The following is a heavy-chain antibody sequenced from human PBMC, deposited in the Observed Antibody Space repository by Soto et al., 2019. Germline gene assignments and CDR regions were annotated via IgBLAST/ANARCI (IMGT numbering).Heavy chain of an antibody. J-gene: IGHJ3*02. V-gene: IGHV4-31*03. Sequence: SETLSLTCTVSGGSISSGGYHWSWIRQHPGKGLEWIGYIYYSGSTYYNPALKSRVTISVDTSKNQFSLKLSSVTAADTAVYYCTRDETSIAARLYRGVGAFDIWGQGTMVTVSS. CDR1: GGSISSGGYH. CDR2: IYYSGST. CDR3: TRDETSIAARLYRGVGAFDI. D-gene: IGHD6-6*01.